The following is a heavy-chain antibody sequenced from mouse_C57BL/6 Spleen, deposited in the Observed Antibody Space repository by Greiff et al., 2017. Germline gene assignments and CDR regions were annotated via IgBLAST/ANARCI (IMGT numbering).Heavy chain of an antibody. CDR1: GFSLTSYG. CDR2: IWGVGST. D-gene: IGHD2-14*01. V-gene: IGHV2-6*01. Sequence: QVQLQQSGPGLVAPSQSLSITCTVSGFSLTSYGVDWVRQSPGKGLEWLGVIWGVGSTNFNSALKSRLSISKDNSKSQVFLKMNSLQTDDTAMYYCARKNRNDEAYWGQGTLVTVSA. CDR3: ARKNRNDEAY. J-gene: IGHJ3*01.